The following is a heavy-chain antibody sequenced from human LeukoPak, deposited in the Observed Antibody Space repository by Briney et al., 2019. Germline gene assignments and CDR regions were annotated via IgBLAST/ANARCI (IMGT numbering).Heavy chain of an antibody. D-gene: IGHD2-21*01. J-gene: IGHJ4*02. CDR1: GFTFSCYA. V-gene: IGHV3-21*05. Sequence: PGGSLRPSCAASGFTFSCYAMIWVRQAPAKGLEWVSYINTDSSDIHYADSVKGRFTISRDHARNTLYLQLSRLIAEDSGVYFCARDTFLPRLIDSWGEGTLVTVSS. CDR3: ARDTFLPRLIDS. CDR2: INTDSSDI.